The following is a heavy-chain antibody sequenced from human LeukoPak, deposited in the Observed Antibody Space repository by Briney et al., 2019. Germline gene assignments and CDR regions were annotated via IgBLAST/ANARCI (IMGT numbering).Heavy chain of an antibody. V-gene: IGHV4-39*01. Sequence: SETLSLTCTVSGGSISSNNYYWGWIRQPPGKGLEWIGSIYYSGSTYNNPSLKSRVTISVDTTKNQFSLKLTSVTAADTAVYYCASSPSGYWWNFDCWGQGTLVSVSS. CDR3: ASSPSGYWWNFDC. J-gene: IGHJ4*02. CDR1: GGSISSNNYY. D-gene: IGHD3-22*01. CDR2: IYYSGST.